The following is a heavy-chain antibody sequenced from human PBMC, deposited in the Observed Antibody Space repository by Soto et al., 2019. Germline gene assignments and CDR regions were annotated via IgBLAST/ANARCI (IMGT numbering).Heavy chain of an antibody. Sequence: GGSLRLSCAASGFTFSSYAMSWVRQAPGKGLEWVSAISGSGGSTYYADSVKGRFTISRDNSKNTLYLQMNSLRAEDMAVYYCAKDKDGGSYFDYWGQGTLVTVSS. D-gene: IGHD1-26*01. CDR2: ISGSGGST. J-gene: IGHJ4*02. V-gene: IGHV3-23*01. CDR1: GFTFSSYA. CDR3: AKDKDGGSYFDY.